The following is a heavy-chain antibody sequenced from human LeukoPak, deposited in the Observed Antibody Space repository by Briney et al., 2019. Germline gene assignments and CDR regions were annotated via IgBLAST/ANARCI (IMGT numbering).Heavy chain of an antibody. V-gene: IGHV3-66*02. CDR1: GFTASSNY. CDR3: ARNTPLGYYGMDV. J-gene: IGHJ6*02. CDR2: IFSGGST. D-gene: IGHD7-27*01. Sequence: GGSLRLSCAASGFTASSNYMSWVRQPPGNGLEWDSVIFSGGSTYYADSVKGRFTISRDNSKNTLYLQMNSLRAEDTAVYYCARNTPLGYYGMDVWGQGTTVTVSS.